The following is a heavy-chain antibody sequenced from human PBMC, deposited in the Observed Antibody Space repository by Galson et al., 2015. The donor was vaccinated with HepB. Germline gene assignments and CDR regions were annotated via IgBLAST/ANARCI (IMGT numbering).Heavy chain of an antibody. J-gene: IGHJ3*02. V-gene: IGHV3-30-3*01. CDR1: GFTFSTYA. Sequence: SLRLSCASSGFTFSTYAFHWVRQAPGKGLEWVAVISYDGSNKYYVDSVKGRFTISRDNSKNTLFLQMNSLRVDDTAVYYCARHRRPVIRGVPPPPDTFDIWGQGTKVTVSS. CDR2: ISYDGSNK. CDR3: ARHRRPVIRGVPPPPDTFDI. D-gene: IGHD3-10*01.